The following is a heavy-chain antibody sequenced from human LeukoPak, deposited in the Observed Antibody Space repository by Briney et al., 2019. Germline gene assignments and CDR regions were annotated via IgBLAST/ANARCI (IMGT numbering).Heavy chain of an antibody. CDR1: GGSISSSSYY. J-gene: IGHJ3*02. CDR3: ARRMLVVPAASFPDVFDI. Sequence: SETLSLTCTVSGGSISSSSYYWGWIRQPPGKGLEWIGSIYYSGSTYYNPSLKSRVTISVDTSKNQFSLKLSSVTAADTAVYYCARRMLVVPAASFPDVFDIWGQGTMVTVSS. V-gene: IGHV4-39*01. D-gene: IGHD2-2*01. CDR2: IYYSGST.